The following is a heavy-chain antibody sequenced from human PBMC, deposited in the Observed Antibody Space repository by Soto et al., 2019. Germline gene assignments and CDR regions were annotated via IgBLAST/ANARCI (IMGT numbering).Heavy chain of an antibody. V-gene: IGHV1-18*04. CDR1: GYKFITYG. CDR2: ISTYSGNT. D-gene: IGHD3-16*01. J-gene: IGHJ6*02. Sequence: GASVKVSCKASGYKFITYGITWVRQAPGQGLEWMGGISTYSGNTDYAQSLQDRVTMTTDTSTSTVYMELGSLRSDDTAVYYCARGLGTNGLDVWGQGTAVTV. CDR3: ARGLGTNGLDV.